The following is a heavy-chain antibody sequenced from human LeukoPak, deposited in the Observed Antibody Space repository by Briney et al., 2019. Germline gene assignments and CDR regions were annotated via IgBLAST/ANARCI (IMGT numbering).Heavy chain of an antibody. CDR2: ISSSSSYI. V-gene: IGHV3-21*01. J-gene: IGHJ4*02. CDR1: GFTFSSYS. CDR3: AREQLRFLWNY. Sequence: GGSLRLSCAASGFTFSSYSMNWVRQAPGKGLEWVSSISSSSSYIYYADSVKGRFTISRDNAKNSLYLQMNSLRAEDTAVYYCAREQLRFLWNYWGQGTLVTVSS. D-gene: IGHD3-3*01.